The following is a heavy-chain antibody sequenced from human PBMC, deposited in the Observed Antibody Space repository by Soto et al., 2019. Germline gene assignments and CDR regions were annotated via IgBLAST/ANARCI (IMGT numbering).Heavy chain of an antibody. Sequence: SETLSLTCAVYGGSFSGYYWSWIRQPPGKGLEWIGEINHSGSTNYNPSLKSRVTISVDTSKNQFSLKLSSVTAADTAVYYCARARGGYYDYWGQGTLVTVSS. CDR2: INHSGST. CDR3: ARARGGYYDY. V-gene: IGHV4-34*01. CDR1: GGSFSGYY. J-gene: IGHJ4*02. D-gene: IGHD3-22*01.